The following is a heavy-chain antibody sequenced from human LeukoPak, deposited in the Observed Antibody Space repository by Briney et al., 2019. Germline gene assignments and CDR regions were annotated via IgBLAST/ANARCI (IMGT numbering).Heavy chain of an antibody. J-gene: IGHJ6*02. CDR1: GYTFTSYD. Sequence: VASVTVSCKASGYTFTSYDINWVRQATGQGLEWMGWMNPNSGNTGYAQKFQGRVTMTRNTSISTAYMELSSLRSEDTAVYYCARDGEVVTARYYYYYGMDVWGQGTTVTVSS. CDR3: ARDGEVVTARYYYYYGMDV. CDR2: MNPNSGNT. V-gene: IGHV1-8*01. D-gene: IGHD2-21*02.